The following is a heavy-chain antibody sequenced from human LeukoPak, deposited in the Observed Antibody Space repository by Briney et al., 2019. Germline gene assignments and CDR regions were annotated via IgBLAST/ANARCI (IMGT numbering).Heavy chain of an antibody. CDR1: GFTFSSYA. V-gene: IGHV3-30-3*01. CDR3: ARVYGCYARVLYYYYGMDV. J-gene: IGHJ6*02. CDR2: ISYDGSNK. Sequence: GRSLRLSCAASGFTFSSYAMHWVRQAPGKGREWVAVISYDGSNKYYADSVKGRFTISRDNSKNTLYLQMNSLRAEDTAVYYCARVYGCYARVLYYYYGMDVWGQGTTVTVSS. D-gene: IGHD2-2*01.